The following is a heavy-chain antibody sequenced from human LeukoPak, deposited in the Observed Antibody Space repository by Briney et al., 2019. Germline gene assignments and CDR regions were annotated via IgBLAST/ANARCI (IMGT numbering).Heavy chain of an antibody. J-gene: IGHJ4*02. D-gene: IGHD3-22*01. CDR1: GYTFSSYW. CDR3: ARENYYDSSGYYYRFDY. V-gene: IGHV3-7*03. Sequence: GGCLRLSCAASGYTFSSYWPSWVRQAPGKGLEWVANVKQDGSEEYYVDSVKGRFTISRDNAKNSLYLQMNSLRAEDTAVYYCARENYYDSSGYYYRFDYWGQGTLVTVSS. CDR2: VKQDGSEE.